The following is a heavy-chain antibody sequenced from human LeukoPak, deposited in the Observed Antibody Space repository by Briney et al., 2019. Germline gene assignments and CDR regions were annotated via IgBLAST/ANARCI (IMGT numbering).Heavy chain of an antibody. J-gene: IGHJ6*02. CDR1: GFTFSSYA. V-gene: IGHV3-23*01. CDR3: AKGLRSSSLQPGMDV. CDR2: VSGSGGST. Sequence: GGSLRLSCAASGFTFSSYAMSWVRQAPGKGLEWVSGVSGSGGSTYYADSVKGRFTISRDESENTLYLQMNSLRAEDTAVYYCAKGLRSSSLQPGMDVWGQGTTVTVS. D-gene: IGHD6-13*01.